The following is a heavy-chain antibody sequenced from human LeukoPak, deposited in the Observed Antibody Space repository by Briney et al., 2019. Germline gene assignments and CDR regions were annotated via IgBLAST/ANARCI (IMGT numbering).Heavy chain of an antibody. V-gene: IGHV4-34*01. D-gene: IGHD3-10*01. CDR2: INHSGST. J-gene: IGHJ4*02. CDR3: AGEGSGPKGY. Sequence: SETLSLTCAVYGGSFSGYYWSWIRQPPGKGLEWIGEINHSGSTNYNPSLKSRVTISVDTSKNQFSLKLSSVTAADTAVYYCAGEGSGPKGYWGQGTLVTVSS. CDR1: GGSFSGYY.